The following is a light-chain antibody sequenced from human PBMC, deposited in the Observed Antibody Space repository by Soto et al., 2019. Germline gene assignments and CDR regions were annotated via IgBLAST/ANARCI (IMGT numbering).Light chain of an antibody. CDR2: GAS. J-gene: IGKJ1*01. CDR3: QQYNNWPRT. V-gene: IGKV3-15*01. Sequence: EVVMTQFPATLSVSPGERATLSFRASQSLSDNLAWYQQRPGQAPRLLIYGASTRATGIPARFSGSGSGTEFTLTISSLQSEDFAVYYCQQYNNWPRTFGQGTKVDIK. CDR1: QSLSDN.